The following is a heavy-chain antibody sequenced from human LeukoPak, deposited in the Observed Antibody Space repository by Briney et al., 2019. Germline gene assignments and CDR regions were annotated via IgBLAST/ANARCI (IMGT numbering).Heavy chain of an antibody. V-gene: IGHV3-7*01. D-gene: IGHD6-19*01. CDR2: IKQDGSEK. CDR1: GFTFSSYW. Sequence: GGSLRLSCAASGFTFSSYWMSWVRQAPGKGLEWVANIKQDGSEKYYVDSVKGRFTISRDNAKNSLYLQINSLRAEDTAVYYCARGGKQWRGGNYFDSWGQGTLVAVSS. J-gene: IGHJ4*02. CDR3: ARGGKQWRGGNYFDS.